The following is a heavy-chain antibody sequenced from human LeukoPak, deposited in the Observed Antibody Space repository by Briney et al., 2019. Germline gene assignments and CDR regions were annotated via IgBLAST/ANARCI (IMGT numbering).Heavy chain of an antibody. CDR2: VTWFVNTL. J-gene: IGHJ6*02. V-gene: IGHV3-9*01. CDR3: AKARIARGYYTMDV. Sequence: SGGSLRLSCAASGFSIDDYVMYWVRQDPGRGLEWVSGVTWFVNTLAYADSVKGRFTVSRDIAKNSLYLQMNSLRPEDSALYYCAKARIARGYYTMDVWGQGTTVAVSS. D-gene: IGHD2-21*01. CDR1: GFSIDDYV.